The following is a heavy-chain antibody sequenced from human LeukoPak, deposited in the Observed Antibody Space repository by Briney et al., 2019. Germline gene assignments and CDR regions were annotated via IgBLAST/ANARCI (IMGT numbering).Heavy chain of an antibody. J-gene: IGHJ3*02. CDR2: IYWDDDK. V-gene: IGHV2-5*02. CDR3: AHRRLAVTGPWAFDI. Sequence: SGPTLVNPTQTLTITCTFSGFSLSTTGVGVGWIRQPPGMALAWLALIYWDDDKRYSPSLKSRLTITKDPSRNQVVLTMTNMDPVDTATYYCAHRRLAVTGPWAFDIWGQGTMVTVSS. CDR1: GFSLSTTGVG. D-gene: IGHD6-19*01.